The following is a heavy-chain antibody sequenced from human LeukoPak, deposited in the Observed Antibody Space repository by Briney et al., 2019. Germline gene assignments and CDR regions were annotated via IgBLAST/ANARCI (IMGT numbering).Heavy chain of an antibody. CDR1: GGSISSSSYY. D-gene: IGHD3-16*01. CDR3: ARDGGPPDY. CDR2: IYYSGST. V-gene: IGHV4-39*07. J-gene: IGHJ4*02. Sequence: SGTLSLTCTVSGGSISSSSYYWGWIRQPPGKGLEWIGSIYYSGSTYYNPSLKSRVTISVDTSKNQFSLKLSSVTAADTAVYYCARDGGPPDYWGQGTLVTVSS.